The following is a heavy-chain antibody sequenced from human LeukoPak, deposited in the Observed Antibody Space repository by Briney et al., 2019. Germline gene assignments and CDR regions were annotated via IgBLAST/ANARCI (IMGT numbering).Heavy chain of an antibody. J-gene: IGHJ4*02. CDR3: AREEPDILTGYSTNQVFDY. D-gene: IGHD3-9*01. CDR1: GDSVSSNSAA. CDR2: TYYRSKWYN. Sequence: SQTLSLTCAISGDSVSSNSAAWNWIRQSPSRGLEWLGRTYYRSKWYNDYAVSVKSRITINPDASKNQFSLQLNSVTPEDTAVYYCAREEPDILTGYSTNQVFDYWGQGTLVTVSS. V-gene: IGHV6-1*01.